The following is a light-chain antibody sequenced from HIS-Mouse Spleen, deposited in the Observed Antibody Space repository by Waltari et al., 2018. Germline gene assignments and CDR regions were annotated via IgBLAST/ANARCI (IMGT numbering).Light chain of an antibody. CDR2: EGS. CDR3: CSYAGSSTVV. CDR1: SRAAGRYNL. Sequence: QSALTQPASVSGSPGQSITISCTGTSRAAGRYNLSPWYQQHAGKAPKSMIYEGSKRPSGVSNRFSGSKSGNTASLTISGLQAEDEADYYCCSYAGSSTVVFGGGTKLTVL. J-gene: IGLJ2*01. V-gene: IGLV2-23*01.